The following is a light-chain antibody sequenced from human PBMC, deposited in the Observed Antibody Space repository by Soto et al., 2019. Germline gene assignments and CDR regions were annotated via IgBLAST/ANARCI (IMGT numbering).Light chain of an antibody. J-gene: IGKJ4*02. Sequence: DIQMTQSPSSLSASVGDRVTITCRASQSISSYLNWYQQKPGKAPKLLIYAASSLQSGVPSRFSGSGSGTDFTLTISSLQPEDFATYYCQQSYSTHPTFGRGTKVEIX. CDR1: QSISSY. CDR2: AAS. V-gene: IGKV1-39*01. CDR3: QQSYSTHPT.